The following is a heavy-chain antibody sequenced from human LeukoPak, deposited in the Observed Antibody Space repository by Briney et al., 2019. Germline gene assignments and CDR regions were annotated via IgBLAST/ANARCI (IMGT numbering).Heavy chain of an antibody. D-gene: IGHD5-12*01. J-gene: IGHJ6*02. CDR2: IIPIFGTA. Sequence: SVKVSCKASGGTFSSYAISWVRQAPGQGLEWVGGIIPIFGTANYAQKFQGRVTITADESTSTAYMELSSLRSEDTAVYYCARVATENSGYDPWGYYYYGMDVWGQGTTVTVSS. CDR3: ARVATENSGYDPWGYYYYGMDV. V-gene: IGHV1-69*01. CDR1: GGTFSSYA.